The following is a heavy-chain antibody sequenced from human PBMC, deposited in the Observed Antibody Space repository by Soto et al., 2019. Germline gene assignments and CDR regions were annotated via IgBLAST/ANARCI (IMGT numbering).Heavy chain of an antibody. CDR1: GDSVSESSVS. CDR2: TNYGSKWSY. Sequence: PSQTLSLTCAISGDSVSESSVSWNWIRQSPSRGLEWLGRTNYGSKWSYAYAESVRSRITISADTSKNQFSLQLNSMTPEDTAVYYCARETGSSGWDYYYYCMDVWDQGTTVTVSS. J-gene: IGHJ6*02. D-gene: IGHD6-19*01. CDR3: ARETGSSGWDYYYYCMDV. V-gene: IGHV6-1*01.